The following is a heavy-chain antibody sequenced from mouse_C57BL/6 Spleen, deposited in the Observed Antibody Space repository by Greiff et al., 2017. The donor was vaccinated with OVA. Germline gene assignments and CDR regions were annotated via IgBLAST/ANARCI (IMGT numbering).Heavy chain of an antibody. CDR3: TRSLPDYAMDY. Sequence: QVQLQQSGAELVRPGASVTLSCKASGYTFTDYEMHWVKQTPVHGLEWIGAIDPETGGTAYNQKFKGKAILTADKSSSTAYMELRSLTSADSAVYYCTRSLPDYAMDYWGQGTSVTVSS. V-gene: IGHV1-15*01. CDR1: GYTFTDYE. J-gene: IGHJ4*01. CDR2: IDPETGGT.